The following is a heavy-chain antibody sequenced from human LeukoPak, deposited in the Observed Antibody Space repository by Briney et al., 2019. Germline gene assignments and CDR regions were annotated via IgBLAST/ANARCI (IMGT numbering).Heavy chain of an antibody. D-gene: IGHD3-16*01. V-gene: IGHV4-59*01. Sequence: SETLSLTCTVSGGSISSNYWSWIRQPPGKGLEWIGYIRYSGSTYYNPSLKSRVTMSLDTSKNLFSLKLSSVTAADTAVYYCASLVGGSYYFDYWGQGTLVTVSS. CDR3: ASLVGGSYYFDY. CDR1: GGSISSNY. J-gene: IGHJ4*02. CDR2: IRYSGST.